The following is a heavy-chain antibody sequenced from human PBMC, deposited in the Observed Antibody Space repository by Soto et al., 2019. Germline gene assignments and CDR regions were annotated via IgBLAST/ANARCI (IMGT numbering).Heavy chain of an antibody. D-gene: IGHD6-19*01. J-gene: IGHJ6*03. Sequence: PGGSLRLSCEASGLTLSDYYMTWIRKAPGKGLEWISYISSSATIIYYADSVKGRFTISRDNAKTSLYLQMNSLRADDTAVYYCARAVKQWLVGGDYYYYYMDVWGKGTTVTVSS. CDR3: ARAVKQWLVGGDYYYYYMDV. V-gene: IGHV3-11*01. CDR1: GLTLSDYY. CDR2: ISSSATII.